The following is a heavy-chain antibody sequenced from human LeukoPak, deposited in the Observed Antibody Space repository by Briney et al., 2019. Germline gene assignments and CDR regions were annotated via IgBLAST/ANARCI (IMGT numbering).Heavy chain of an antibody. J-gene: IGHJ3*02. CDR3: ASNDILTGYDGFDI. D-gene: IGHD3-9*01. CDR1: GGSISSSNW. Sequence: SGTLSLTCAVSGGSISSSNWWSWVRQPPGKGLEWIGEIYHSGSTNYNPSLKSRVTISVDKSKNQFSLQLNSVTPEDTAVYYCASNDILTGYDGFDIWGQGTMVTVSS. CDR2: IYHSGST. V-gene: IGHV4-4*02.